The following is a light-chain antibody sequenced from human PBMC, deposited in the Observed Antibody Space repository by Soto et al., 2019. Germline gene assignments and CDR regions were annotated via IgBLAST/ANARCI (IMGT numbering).Light chain of an antibody. V-gene: IGLV2-8*01. Sequence: QSALTQPPSASGSPGQSVTLSCTGTSSDVGGYDYVSWYQQFPGKAPKLLIFEVSKRPSGVPDRFSGSKTGNTASLTVSGLQAEDEADYYCTSYAGHNNYVFGTGTKLTVL. CDR1: SSDVGGYDY. CDR2: EVS. J-gene: IGLJ1*01. CDR3: TSYAGHNNYV.